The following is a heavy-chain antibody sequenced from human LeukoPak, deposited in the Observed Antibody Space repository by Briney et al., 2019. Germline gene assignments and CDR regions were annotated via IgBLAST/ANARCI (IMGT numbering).Heavy chain of an antibody. CDR2: IISSGSAI. CDR3: AELGITMIGGV. J-gene: IGHJ6*04. D-gene: IGHD3-10*02. CDR1: GFTFSRYE. V-gene: IGHV3-48*03. Sequence: GGALRLSCAASGFTFSRYEMNWVRQAPGEGLEWGSYIISSGSAIYYEDSVKGRFTISRDNAKNSLYLQMNSLRAEDTAVYYCAELGITMIGGVWGKGTTVTISS.